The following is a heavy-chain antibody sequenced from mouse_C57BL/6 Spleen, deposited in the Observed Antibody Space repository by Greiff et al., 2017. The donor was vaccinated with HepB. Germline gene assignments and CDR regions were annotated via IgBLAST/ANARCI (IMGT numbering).Heavy chain of an antibody. CDR1: SYTFTSYW. CDR3: ARRVLRDYFDY. Sequence: QVQLQQPGAELVMPGASVKLSCKASSYTFTSYWMHWVKQRPGQGLEWIGEIDPSDSYTNYNQKFKGKSTLTVDKSSSTAYMQLSSLTSEDSAVYYCARRVLRDYFDYWGQGTTLTVSS. CDR2: IDPSDSYT. D-gene: IGHD1-1*01. J-gene: IGHJ2*01. V-gene: IGHV1-69*01.